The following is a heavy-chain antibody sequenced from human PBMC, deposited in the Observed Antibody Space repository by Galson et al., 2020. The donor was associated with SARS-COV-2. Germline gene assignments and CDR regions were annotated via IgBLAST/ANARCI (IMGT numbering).Heavy chain of an antibody. CDR3: ATYSVVVVAPTPLRADY. V-gene: IGHV4-38-2*02. D-gene: IGHD2-15*01. J-gene: IGHJ4*02. CDR1: GYSISSGYF. CDR2: IYHSGST. Sequence: SETLSLTCTVSGYSISSGYFRGWIRQPPGKGLEWMGSIYHSGSTYYNPSLKSRVTISVDTSKNQFSLKLSSVTTADTAVYYCATYSVVVVAPTPLRADYWGQGTLVTVSS.